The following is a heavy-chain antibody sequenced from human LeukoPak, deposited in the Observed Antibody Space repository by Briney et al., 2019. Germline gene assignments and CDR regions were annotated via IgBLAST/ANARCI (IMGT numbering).Heavy chain of an antibody. D-gene: IGHD7-27*01. J-gene: IGHJ4*02. Sequence: ETLSLTCAVYGGSFSGYYWSWVRQAPGKGLEWVSAISGSGDSTYYADSVKGRFTISRDNSKNTLYLQMNSLRAEDTAVYYCAKDPGHYFDYWGQGTLVTVSS. CDR3: AKDPGHYFDY. CDR2: ISGSGDST. CDR1: GGSFSGYY. V-gene: IGHV3-23*01.